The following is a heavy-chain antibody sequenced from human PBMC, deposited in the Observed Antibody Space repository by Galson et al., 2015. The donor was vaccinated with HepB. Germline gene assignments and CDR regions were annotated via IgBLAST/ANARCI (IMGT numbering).Heavy chain of an antibody. CDR3: ARAGYSYGYDY. J-gene: IGHJ4*02. D-gene: IGHD5-18*01. CDR1: GFTVSSNY. CDR2: IYSGGST. Sequence: SPRLSCAASGFTVSSNYMSWVRQAPGKGLEWVSVIYSGGSTYYADAAKGRFTISRDNAKNTLDLQMNSLRAEDTAVYYCARAGYSYGYDYWGQGTLVTVSS. V-gene: IGHV3-53*01.